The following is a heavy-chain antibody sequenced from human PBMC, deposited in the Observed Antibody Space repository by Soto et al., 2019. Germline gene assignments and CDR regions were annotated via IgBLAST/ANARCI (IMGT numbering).Heavy chain of an antibody. V-gene: IGHV3-23*01. CDR2: ISSNGGST. J-gene: IGHJ4*02. CDR3: AKVTTVTHGSGFGY. D-gene: IGHD4-17*01. CDR1: GFTFSSYA. Sequence: EVQLLESGGGLVQPGGSLRLSCAASGFTFSSYAMHWVRQAPGKGLEWVSGISSNGGSTHYADSVKGRFTISRDNSKNTLYLQMNSLRAEDTAVYSCAKVTTVTHGSGFGYWGQGTLVTVSS.